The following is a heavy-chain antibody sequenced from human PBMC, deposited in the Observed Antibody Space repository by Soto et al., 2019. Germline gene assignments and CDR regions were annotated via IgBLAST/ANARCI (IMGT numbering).Heavy chain of an antibody. Sequence: PGGSLRLSCAASGFTFSSYSMNWVRQAPGKGLEWVSSISRSSSYIYYADSVKGRFTISRDNAKNSLYLQMNSLRAEDTAVYYCARDPIIAMVRGVINWFDPWGQGTLVTVS. V-gene: IGHV3-21*01. J-gene: IGHJ5*02. D-gene: IGHD3-10*01. CDR2: ISRSSSYI. CDR3: ARDPIIAMVRGVINWFDP. CDR1: GFTFSSYS.